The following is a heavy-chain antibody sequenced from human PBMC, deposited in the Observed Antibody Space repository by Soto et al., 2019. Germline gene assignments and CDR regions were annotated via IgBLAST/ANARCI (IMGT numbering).Heavy chain of an antibody. J-gene: IGHJ4*02. D-gene: IGHD3-3*01. CDR1: GGSFSGYY. CDR3: ARHERSGYYTFDY. Sequence: SETLSLTCAVYGGSFSGYYWSWIRQPPGKGLEWIGYIYYSGSTNYNPSLKSRVTISVDTSKNQFSLKLSSVTAADTAVYYCARHERSGYYTFDYWGQGTLVTVSS. CDR2: IYYSGST. V-gene: IGHV4-59*08.